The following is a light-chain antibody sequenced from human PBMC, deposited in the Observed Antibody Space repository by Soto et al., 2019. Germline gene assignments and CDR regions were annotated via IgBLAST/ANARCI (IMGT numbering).Light chain of an antibody. CDR2: ENN. Sequence: VLTQPPSVSEAPGQRVTISCTGSSSNIGAGYEAHWYQQVPGTAPKLLIYENNNRPSGVPDRFSGSKSGTSASLAITGLQAEDEAEYYCQSYDSSLSGYVFGTGTQLTVL. J-gene: IGLJ1*01. CDR3: QSYDSSLSGYV. V-gene: IGLV1-40*01. CDR1: SSNIGAGYE.